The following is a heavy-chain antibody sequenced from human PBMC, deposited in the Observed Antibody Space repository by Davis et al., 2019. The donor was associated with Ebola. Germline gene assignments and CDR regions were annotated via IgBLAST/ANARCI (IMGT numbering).Heavy chain of an antibody. CDR1: GGSISSHY. Sequence: PSETLSLTCTVSGGSISSHYWSWIRQPPGKGLEWIGYIYYSGSTYYNPSLKSRVTISVDTSKNQFSLKLSSVTAADTAVYYCARVEEKRKVKVDYWGQGTLVTVSS. D-gene: IGHD2-21*01. V-gene: IGHV4-59*11. CDR2: IYYSGST. CDR3: ARVEEKRKVKVDY. J-gene: IGHJ4*02.